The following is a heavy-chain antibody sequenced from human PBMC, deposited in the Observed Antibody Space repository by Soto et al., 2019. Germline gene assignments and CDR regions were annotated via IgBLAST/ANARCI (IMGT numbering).Heavy chain of an antibody. V-gene: IGHV4-59*01. CDR3: ARGYGDYVLDY. CDR2: IYYSGST. CDR1: GGSISSYY. J-gene: IGHJ4*02. D-gene: IGHD4-17*01. Sequence: QVQLQESGPGLVKPSLSLTCTVSGGSISSYYWSWIRQPPGKGLEWIGYIYYSGSTNYNPSLKSRVTISVDTSKNQFSLKLSSVTAADTAEYYCARGYGDYVLDYWGQGTLVTVSS.